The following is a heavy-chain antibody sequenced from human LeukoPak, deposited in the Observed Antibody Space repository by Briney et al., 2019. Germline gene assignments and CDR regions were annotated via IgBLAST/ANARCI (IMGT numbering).Heavy chain of an antibody. CDR3: ARSACSGDGCFLDY. V-gene: IGHV1-2*02. Sequence: ASVKVSCKASGYSFADYYMHWVRQAPGQGLEWMGWIKPNSGGTRSAQKFQGRVTMTSDMSTNTLYMELSSLRSEDTAVYYCARSACSGDGCFLDYRGQGTLLTVSS. J-gene: IGHJ4*02. CDR1: GYSFADYY. CDR2: IKPNSGGT. D-gene: IGHD2-15*01.